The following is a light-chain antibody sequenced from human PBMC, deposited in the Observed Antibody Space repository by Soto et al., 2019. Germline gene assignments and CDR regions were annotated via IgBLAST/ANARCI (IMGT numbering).Light chain of an antibody. Sequence: QLVLTQSPSASASLGASVKLTCTLSSGHSNYAIAWHQQQPEKGPRYLMNLNSDGSHTNGDGIPDRFSGSSSGAERYLTISRLQSDDEADYYCQTWATGIRVFGGGTKPTVL. CDR1: SGHSNYA. CDR3: QTWATGIRV. J-gene: IGLJ3*02. V-gene: IGLV4-69*01. CDR2: LNSDGSH.